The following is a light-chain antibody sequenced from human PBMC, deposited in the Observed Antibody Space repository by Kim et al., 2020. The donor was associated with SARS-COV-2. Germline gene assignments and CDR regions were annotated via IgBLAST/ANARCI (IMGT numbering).Light chain of an antibody. CDR2: DAS. CDR1: QSISSW. V-gene: IGKV1-5*01. J-gene: IGKJ1*01. CDR3: QQYNSYPWT. Sequence: DIQMTQSPSTLSASVGDRVTITCRANQSISSWLAWYQQKPGKAPKLLIYDASSLESGVPSRFSGSGSGTEFTLTISSLQPDDFETYYCQQYNSYPWTFGQGTKVDIK.